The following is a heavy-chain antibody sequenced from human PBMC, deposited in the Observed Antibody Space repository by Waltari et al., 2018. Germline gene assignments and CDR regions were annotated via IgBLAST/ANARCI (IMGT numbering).Heavy chain of an antibody. J-gene: IGHJ4*02. CDR2: IYYSGST. Sequence: QLQLQESGPGLVKPSETLSLTCTVSGGSISSSSYYWGWIRQPPGKGLEWLGSIYYSGSTYYTPSLKSRVSISVDTSKNQFSLKLSSVTAADTAVYYCALAARSHGHFDYWGQGTLVTVSS. CDR1: GGSISSSSYY. V-gene: IGHV4-39*07. D-gene: IGHD6-6*01. CDR3: ALAARSHGHFDY.